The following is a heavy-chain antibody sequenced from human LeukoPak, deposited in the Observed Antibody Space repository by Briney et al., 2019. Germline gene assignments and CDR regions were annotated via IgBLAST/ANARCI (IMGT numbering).Heavy chain of an antibody. CDR3: ARDLDGGGFDY. V-gene: IGHV4-59*12. Sequence: PSETLSLTCTVSGGSISSYYWSWIRQPPGKGLEWIGYIYHSGSTYYNPSLKSRVTISVDRSKNQFSLKLSSMTAADTAVYYCARDLDGGGFDYWGQGTLVTVSS. J-gene: IGHJ4*02. CDR1: GGSISSYY. CDR2: IYHSGST. D-gene: IGHD4-23*01.